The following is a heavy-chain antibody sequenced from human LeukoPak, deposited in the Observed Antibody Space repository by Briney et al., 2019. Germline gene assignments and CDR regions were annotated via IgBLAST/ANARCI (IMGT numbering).Heavy chain of an antibody. D-gene: IGHD6-13*01. J-gene: IGHJ4*02. CDR2: ISSSSSYI. CDR3: ARDLSGSEPGIAAAATDY. V-gene: IGHV3-21*01. Sequence: GGSLRLSCAASGFTFSNYGMNWVRQAPGKGLEWVSSISSSSSYIYYADSVKGRFTISRDNAKNSLYLQMNSLRAEDTAVYYCARDLSGSEPGIAAAATDYWGQGTLVTVSS. CDR1: GFTFSNYG.